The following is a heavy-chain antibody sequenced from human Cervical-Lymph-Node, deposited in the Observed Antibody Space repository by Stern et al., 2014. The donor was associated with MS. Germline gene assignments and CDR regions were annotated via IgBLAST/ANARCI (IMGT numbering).Heavy chain of an antibody. Sequence: EVQLVESGGGLPQPGGSLRLSCAPSGFIFTHYAMRWVRQAPGQGLEWVSGLSRSGGNPYSPDSVQGRFTISRDNSKNARCLKMNSMRAEDTAVEYCAKGDHCSTTSCYLNWFDPWGQGTLVTVSS. V-gene: IGHV3-23*04. CDR1: GFIFTHYA. CDR2: LSRSGGNP. CDR3: AKGDHCSTTSCYLNWFDP. J-gene: IGHJ5*02. D-gene: IGHD2-2*01.